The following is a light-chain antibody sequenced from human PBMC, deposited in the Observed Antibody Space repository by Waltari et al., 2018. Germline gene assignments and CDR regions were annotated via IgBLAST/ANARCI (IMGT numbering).Light chain of an antibody. V-gene: IGKV1-12*01. CDR2: VAS. Sequence: DIQLTQSPSFVSASIGDRVTITCRASHHISSWLAWYQQKPGKAPKLLIYVASTLHSGVPSRFSGGGSETEFTLTISSLQPEDFAVYYCQQTNNFLGITFGQGTRLEIK. CDR1: HHISSW. J-gene: IGKJ5*01. CDR3: QQTNNFLGIT.